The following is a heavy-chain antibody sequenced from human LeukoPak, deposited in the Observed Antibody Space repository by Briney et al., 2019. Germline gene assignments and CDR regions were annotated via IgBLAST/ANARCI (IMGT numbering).Heavy chain of an antibody. CDR3: AKPTGYSSRHWAEYFQH. D-gene: IGHD6-13*01. Sequence: PGGSLRLSCAASGFIFSDYEMNWVRQAPGKGLEWVSYISFSGNSIYYADSVKGRFTISRDNSKNTLYLQMNSLRAEDTAVYYCAKPTGYSSRHWAEYFQHWGQGTLVTVSS. V-gene: IGHV3-48*03. CDR1: GFIFSDYE. J-gene: IGHJ1*01. CDR2: ISFSGNSI.